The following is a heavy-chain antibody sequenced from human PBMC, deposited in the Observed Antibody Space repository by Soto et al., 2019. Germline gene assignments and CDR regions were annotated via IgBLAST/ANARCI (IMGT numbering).Heavy chain of an antibody. V-gene: IGHV3-7*03. CDR2: INQDGGGT. J-gene: IGHJ4*02. CDR1: GFTFITSF. CDR3: ARYFRGSGRYFFDY. D-gene: IGHD6-19*01. Sequence: SLRLSCVASGFTFITSFMGWVRQAPGKGLEWVANINQDGGGTYYVDSVEGRFTISRDNAKDSLYLQMNSLRGEDTAVYYCARYFRGSGRYFFDYWGQGTLVTVSS.